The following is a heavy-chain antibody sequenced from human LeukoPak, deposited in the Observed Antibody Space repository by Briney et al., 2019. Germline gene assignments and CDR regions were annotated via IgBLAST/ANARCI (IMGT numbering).Heavy chain of an antibody. D-gene: IGHD4-17*01. V-gene: IGHV3-23*01. J-gene: IGHJ6*03. CDR3: AREGTTVKDYYYYYYMDV. Sequence: GGSLRLSCAASGFTFSNYAMSWVRQAPGKGLEWVSVNSGSGGSTYYGDSVKGRFTISRDNSKNTLYLQMNSLRAEDTAVYYCAREGTTVKDYYYYYYMDVWGKGTTVTVSS. CDR2: NSGSGGST. CDR1: GFTFSNYA.